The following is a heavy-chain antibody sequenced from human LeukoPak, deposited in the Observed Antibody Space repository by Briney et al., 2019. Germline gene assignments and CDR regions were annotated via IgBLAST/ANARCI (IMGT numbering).Heavy chain of an antibody. CDR2: ISWNSGSI. CDR1: GFTFGDYA. J-gene: IGHJ5*02. CDR3: ARVATGSYDWFDP. D-gene: IGHD3-10*01. Sequence: PGGSLRLSCTASGFTFGDYAMHWVRQAPGKGLEWVSGISWNSGSIGYADSVKGRFTISRDNAKNSLYLQMNSPRAEDTAVYFCARVATGSYDWFDPWGQGTLVTVSS. V-gene: IGHV3-9*01.